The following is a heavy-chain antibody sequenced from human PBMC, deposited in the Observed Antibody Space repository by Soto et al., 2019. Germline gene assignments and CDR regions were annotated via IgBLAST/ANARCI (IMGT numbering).Heavy chain of an antibody. CDR1: GGYISSGGYY. J-gene: IGHJ4*02. Sequence: SETLSLTCTVSGGYISSGGYYWSWIRQHPGKGLEWIGYIYYSGSTYYNPSLKSRVTISVDTSKNQFSLKLSSVTAADTAVYYCARDQLYYFDYWGQGTLVTVSS. V-gene: IGHV4-31*03. CDR2: IYYSGST. CDR3: ARDQLYYFDY. D-gene: IGHD6-6*01.